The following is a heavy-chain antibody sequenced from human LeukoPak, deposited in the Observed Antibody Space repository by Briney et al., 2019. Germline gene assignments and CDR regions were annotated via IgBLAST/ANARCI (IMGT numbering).Heavy chain of an antibody. D-gene: IGHD3-22*01. CDR1: GYTFTSYG. J-gene: IGHJ4*02. CDR2: ISAYNGNT. Sequence: ASVKVSCKASGYTFTSYGISWVRQAPGQGLEWMGWISAYNGNTNYAQKFQGRVTITADKSTSTAYMELSSLRSEDTAVYYCARDYYDSSGYPYYFDYWGQGTLVTVSS. CDR3: ARDYYDSSGYPYYFDY. V-gene: IGHV1-18*01.